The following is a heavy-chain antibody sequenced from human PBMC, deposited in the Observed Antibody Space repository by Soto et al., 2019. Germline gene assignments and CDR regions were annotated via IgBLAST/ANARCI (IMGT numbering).Heavy chain of an antibody. CDR2: INPNGGNT. V-gene: IGHV1-46*01. Sequence: QVQLVQSGAEVKKPGASVKVSCQASGYTFASYYIHWVRQAPGQGLEWMEVINPNGGNTRYAQKFQNRLTLTNDTPTNTADLDLSSLSSDAAAVYYCGRDTSGLDYWGQGTLVTVSS. J-gene: IGHJ4*02. D-gene: IGHD6-19*01. CDR1: GYTFASYY. CDR3: GRDTSGLDY.